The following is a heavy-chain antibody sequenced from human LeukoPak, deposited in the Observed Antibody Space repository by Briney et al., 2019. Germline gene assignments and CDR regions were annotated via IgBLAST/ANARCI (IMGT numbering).Heavy chain of an antibody. CDR1: GFTFSSYG. D-gene: IGHD2-8*02. V-gene: IGHV3-30*02. Sequence: GGSLRLSCAASGFTFSSYGMHWVRQAPGKGLEWVAFIRYDGSNKYYADSVKGRFTISRDNSKNTLYLQMNNLRAEDTAVYYCAKDFAVRETVPVVWGQGTLVTVSS. J-gene: IGHJ4*02. CDR3: AKDFAVRETVPVV. CDR2: IRYDGSNK.